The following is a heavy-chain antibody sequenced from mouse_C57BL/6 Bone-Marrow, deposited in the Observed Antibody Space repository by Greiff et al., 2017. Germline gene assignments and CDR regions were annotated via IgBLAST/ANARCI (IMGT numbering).Heavy chain of an antibody. Sequence: EVMLVESGGGLVKPGGSLKLSCAASGFTFSSYAMSWVRQTPEKRLEWVATISDGGSYTYYPDNVKGRFTISRDNSTNNLYLQLSHLKSEDTAMYYCARDSYDGYYWYFDVWGTGTTVTVSA. V-gene: IGHV5-4*01. D-gene: IGHD2-3*01. CDR3: ARDSYDGYYWYFDV. J-gene: IGHJ1*03. CDR2: ISDGGSYT. CDR1: GFTFSSYA.